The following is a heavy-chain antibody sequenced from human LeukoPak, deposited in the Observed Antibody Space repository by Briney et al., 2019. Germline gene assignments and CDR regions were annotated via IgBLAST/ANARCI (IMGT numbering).Heavy chain of an antibody. V-gene: IGHV4-30-4*01. CDR1: GGSISIGDYY. CDR3: ARGYCSSTSCYIYQSYNWFDP. J-gene: IGHJ5*02. CDR2: IYYSGST. Sequence: SETLSLTCTVSGGSISIGDYYWSWIRQPPGKGLEWIGYIYYSGSTYYNPSLKSRVTISVDTSKNQFSLKLSSVTAADTAVYYCARGYCSSTSCYIYQSYNWFDPWGQGTLVTVSS. D-gene: IGHD2-2*02.